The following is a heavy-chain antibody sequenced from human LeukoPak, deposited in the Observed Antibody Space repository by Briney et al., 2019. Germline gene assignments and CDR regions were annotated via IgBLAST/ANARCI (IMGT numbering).Heavy chain of an antibody. D-gene: IGHD4-17*01. CDR2: ISSSGSTI. V-gene: IGHV3-11*01. Sequence: GGSLRLSCAASGFTFSDYYMSWIRQAPGKGLEWVSYISSSGSTIYYADSVKGRFTISRDNAKNSLYLQMNSLRAEDTAVYYCARDRGVTTDWYYFDYWGQGTLVTVSS. CDR3: ARDRGVTTDWYYFDY. CDR1: GFTFSDYY. J-gene: IGHJ4*02.